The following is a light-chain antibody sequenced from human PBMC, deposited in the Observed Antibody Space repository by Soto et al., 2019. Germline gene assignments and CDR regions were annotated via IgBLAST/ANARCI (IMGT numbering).Light chain of an antibody. V-gene: IGLV2-14*01. Sequence: QSVLTQPASVSGSPGQSITISCTGTSSDVGGYNYVSWYQQHPGKAPKLMIYEVSNRPSGVSNRFSGSKSGNTASLTISGLQAEDEADYYCSSSTNSPARVVGTGTKVTVL. J-gene: IGLJ1*01. CDR3: SSSTNSPARV. CDR2: EVS. CDR1: SSDVGGYNY.